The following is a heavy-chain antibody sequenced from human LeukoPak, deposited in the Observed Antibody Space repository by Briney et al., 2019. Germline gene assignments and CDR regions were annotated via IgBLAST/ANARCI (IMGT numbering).Heavy chain of an antibody. Sequence: GGSLRLSCAASGFTFSSYSMNWVRQAPGKGLEWVSSISSSSSYIYYADSVKGRFTISRDNAKNSLYLQMNSLRAEDTAVYYCARTDLITFGGVIVIDYWGQGTLVTVSS. J-gene: IGHJ4*02. CDR3: ARTDLITFGGVIVIDY. CDR1: GFTFSSYS. D-gene: IGHD3-16*02. CDR2: ISSSSSYI. V-gene: IGHV3-21*01.